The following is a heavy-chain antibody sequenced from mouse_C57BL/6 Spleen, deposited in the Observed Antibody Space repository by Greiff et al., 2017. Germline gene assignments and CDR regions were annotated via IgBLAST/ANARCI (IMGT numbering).Heavy chain of an antibody. CDR1: GFTFSDYY. CDR3: AREGDYDYDQGWFAY. Sequence: EVMLVESEGGLVQPGRSMKLSCTASGFTFSDYYMAWVRQVPEKGLEWVANINYDGSSTYYLDSLKSRFIISRDNAKNILYLQMSSLKSEDTATYYCAREGDYDYDQGWFAYWGQGTLVTVSA. CDR2: INYDGSST. D-gene: IGHD2-4*01. J-gene: IGHJ3*01. V-gene: IGHV5-16*01.